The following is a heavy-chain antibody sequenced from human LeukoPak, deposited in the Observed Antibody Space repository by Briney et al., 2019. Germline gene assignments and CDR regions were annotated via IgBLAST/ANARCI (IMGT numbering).Heavy chain of an antibody. D-gene: IGHD6-19*01. CDR2: ISYDGNTK. CDR1: GYIFSSYA. CDR3: ARTDYSSGWYWFDP. V-gene: IGHV3-30-3*01. J-gene: IGHJ5*02. Sequence: PGGSLRLSCAASGYIFSSYAMHWVRQAPGKGLEWVALISYDGNTKYYADSVKGRFTVSRDNAKNTLYLQMNSLRPEDTAVYYCARTDYSSGWYWFDPWGQGTLVSVSS.